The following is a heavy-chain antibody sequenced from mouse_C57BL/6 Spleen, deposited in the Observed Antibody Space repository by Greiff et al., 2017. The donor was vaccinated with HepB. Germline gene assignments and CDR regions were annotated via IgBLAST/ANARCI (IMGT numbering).Heavy chain of an antibody. J-gene: IGHJ3*01. Sequence: VQLQQPGAELVKPGASVKMSCKASGYTFTSYWITWVKQRPGQGLEWIGDIYPGSGSTNYNEKFKSKATLTVDTSSSTAYMQRSSLTSEDSAVYYCAREDSSGYPAWFAYWGQGTLVTVSA. CDR1: GYTFTSYW. D-gene: IGHD3-2*02. CDR3: AREDSSGYPAWFAY. V-gene: IGHV1-55*01. CDR2: IYPGSGST.